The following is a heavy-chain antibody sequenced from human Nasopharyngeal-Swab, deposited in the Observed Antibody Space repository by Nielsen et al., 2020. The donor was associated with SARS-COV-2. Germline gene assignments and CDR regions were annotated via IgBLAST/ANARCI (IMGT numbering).Heavy chain of an antibody. CDR1: GYSISSGYY. D-gene: IGHD5-18*01. J-gene: IGHJ5*02. V-gene: IGHV4-38-2*02. Sequence: SETLSLTCTVSGYSISSGYYWAWIRQPPGKGLEWIGSIYHGESTYYTPSLESRVTISVDTSNNHFSLKLTSVTAADTAVYYCARELSNTPKYNWFDPWGQGTLVTVSS. CDR3: ARELSNTPKYNWFDP. CDR2: IYHGEST.